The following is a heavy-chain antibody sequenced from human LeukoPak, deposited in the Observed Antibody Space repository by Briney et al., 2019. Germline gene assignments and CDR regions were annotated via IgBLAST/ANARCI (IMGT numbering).Heavy chain of an antibody. D-gene: IGHD6-6*01. CDR2: IRYDGSNK. V-gene: IGHV3-30*02. Sequence: GGSLRLSCAASEFTFSSYAMSWVRQAPGKGLEWVTFIRYDGSNKYYAESVKGRFTISRDNSKNTLYLQMNSLRAEDTAVYYCAKAIHSSSSGVVDYWGQGTLVTVSS. CDR3: AKAIHSSSSGVVDY. J-gene: IGHJ4*02. CDR1: EFTFSSYA.